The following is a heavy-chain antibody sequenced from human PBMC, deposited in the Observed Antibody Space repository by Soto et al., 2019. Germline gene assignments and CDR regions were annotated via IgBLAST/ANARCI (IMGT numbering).Heavy chain of an antibody. J-gene: IGHJ5*02. D-gene: IGHD1-26*01. V-gene: IGHV1-46*01. CDR3: AILDRVGPTAVP. Sequence: QVQLLQSGAEVRRPGASVNVSCQAFGYTFTTHYLHWVRQAPGQGLEWMGMINPTSGSTTYAQKFRGRVTLTRDTYTRTVYMELKSLTSEDTAVYYCAILDRVGPTAVPWGQGTLVSVSS. CDR1: GYTFTTHY. CDR2: INPTSGST.